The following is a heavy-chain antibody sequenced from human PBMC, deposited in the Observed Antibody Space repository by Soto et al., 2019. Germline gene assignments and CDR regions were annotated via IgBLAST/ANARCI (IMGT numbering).Heavy chain of an antibody. D-gene: IGHD3-22*01. CDR1: GFTFSTYG. V-gene: IGHV3-30*18. J-gene: IGHJ4*02. CDR2: LSSDGISE. CDR3: AKTITTYSGDSRGRGALVDY. Sequence: QVQLVESGGGVVQPGRSLRLSCAASGFTFSTYGMHWVRQPPGKGLEWVAVLSSDGISEHYADPVKGRFSISRDNSKNTLSLQMNSLRVEDTAVYYCAKTITTYSGDSRGRGALVDYWGQGTLVTVSS.